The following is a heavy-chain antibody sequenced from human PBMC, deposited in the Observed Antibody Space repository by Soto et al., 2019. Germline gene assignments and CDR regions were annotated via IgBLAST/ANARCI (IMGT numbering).Heavy chain of an antibody. V-gene: IGHV4-59*01. J-gene: IGHJ5*02. Sequence: SETLSLTCTVSGGSISSYYWSWIRQPPGKGLEWIGYIYYSGSTNYNPSLKSRVTISVDTSKNQFSLKLSSVTAADTAVYYCARGYDFWSGYYTSFGWFDPWGQGTLVTVSS. CDR3: ARGYDFWSGYYTSFGWFDP. CDR1: GGSISSYY. D-gene: IGHD3-3*01. CDR2: IYYSGST.